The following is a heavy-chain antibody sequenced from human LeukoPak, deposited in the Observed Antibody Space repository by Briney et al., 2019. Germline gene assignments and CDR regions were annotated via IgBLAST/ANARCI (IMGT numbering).Heavy chain of an antibody. Sequence: SETLSLTCTVSGGSISSSSYSWGWIRQPPGKGLEWIGSIYYSGTTYYNPSLKSRVTLSVDTSKIQFSLKLSSVAATDTAVYFCARLRFDFWSGYTHPYFDYWGQGTLVTVSS. CDR2: IYYSGTT. J-gene: IGHJ4*02. CDR3: ARLRFDFWSGYTHPYFDY. CDR1: GGSISSSSYS. V-gene: IGHV4-39*01. D-gene: IGHD3-3*01.